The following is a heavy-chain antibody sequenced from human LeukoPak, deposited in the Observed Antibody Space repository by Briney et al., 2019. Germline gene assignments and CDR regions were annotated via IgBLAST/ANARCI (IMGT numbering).Heavy chain of an antibody. CDR1: GGSISSSSYF. CDR2: IFYSGST. D-gene: IGHD4-17*01. V-gene: IGHV4-39*01. CDR3: ARQMNTVTADY. J-gene: IGHJ4*02. Sequence: SQTLSLTCTVSGGSISSSSYFWGWLRQPPGKGLEWIGSIFYSGSTYYNPSLNSRVTISIDTSKNQFSLRLSSVTAADTAVYYCARQMNTVTADYWGQGTLVTVSS.